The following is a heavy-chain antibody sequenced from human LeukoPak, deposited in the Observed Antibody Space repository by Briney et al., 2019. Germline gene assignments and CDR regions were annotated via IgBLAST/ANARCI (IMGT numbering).Heavy chain of an antibody. CDR2: ISSSGSSI. CDR3: ARDLNWETY. D-gene: IGHD1-26*01. CDR1: GFTFNSYE. J-gene: IGHJ4*02. Sequence: TGGSLRLSCAASGFTFNSYEMNWVRQAPGKGLEWTSYISSSGSSIYFAESVKGRFTISRDNAKNSLYLQMNSPRAEDTAVYYCARDLNWETYWGQGTLVTVSS. V-gene: IGHV3-48*03.